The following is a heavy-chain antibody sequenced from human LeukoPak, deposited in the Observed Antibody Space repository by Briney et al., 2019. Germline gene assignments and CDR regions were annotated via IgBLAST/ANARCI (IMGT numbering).Heavy chain of an antibody. V-gene: IGHV1-8*01. J-gene: IGHJ4*02. CDR1: GYTFTNSD. CDR3: ARGRGGTVVRGYLDY. Sequence: GASVKVSCKASGYTFTNSDIMWVRQAAGQGPEWMGWMNSNSGNTGYAQKFQGRVTMTRDTSINTAYMELHSLTSEDTAVYYCARGRGGTVVRGYLDYWGQGTLVTVSS. CDR2: MNSNSGNT. D-gene: IGHD3-10*01.